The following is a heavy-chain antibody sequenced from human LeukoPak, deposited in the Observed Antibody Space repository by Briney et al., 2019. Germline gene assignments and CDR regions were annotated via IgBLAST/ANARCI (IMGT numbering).Heavy chain of an antibody. V-gene: IGHV4-59*01. D-gene: IGHD3-9*01. CDR2: IYYSGRT. CDR1: SGSLTNYY. CDR3: VRESDWLFDH. J-gene: IGHJ4*02. Sequence: SETLSLTCTVSSGSLTNYYWSWVRQSPEGGLEWMGFIYYSGRTYYNPSLKGRATISVDTSKNQFSLSLNSVTAADTAVYYCVRESDWLFDHWGQGTLVTVSS.